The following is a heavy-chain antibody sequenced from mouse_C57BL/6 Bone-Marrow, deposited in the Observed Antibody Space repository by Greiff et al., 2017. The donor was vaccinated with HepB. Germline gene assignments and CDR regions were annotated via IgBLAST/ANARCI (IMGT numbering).Heavy chain of an antibody. CDR3: AADGYY. V-gene: IGHV14-3*01. D-gene: IGHD2-3*01. CDR1: GFNIKNTY. CDR2: IDPANGNT. J-gene: IGHJ3*01. Sequence: EVKLVESVAELVRPGASVKLSCTASGFNIKNTYMHWVKQRPEQGLEWIGRIDPANGNTKYAPKFQGKATITADTSSNTAYLQLSSLTSDTAIYYCAADGYYWGQGTLVTVSA.